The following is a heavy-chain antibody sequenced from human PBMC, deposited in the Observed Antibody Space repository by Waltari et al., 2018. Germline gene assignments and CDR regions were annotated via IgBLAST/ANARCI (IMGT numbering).Heavy chain of an antibody. CDR3: AVTTGGYDGMGV. Sequence: QVQLVESGGGVVKPGRSLRLSWPASGSRFSGFGMPWVRRAPGKGLEWVAIIWDDGSEKYYADSVKGRFTISRDNSKNTVDLQMNSLRAEDTAVYYCAVTTGGYDGMGVWGQGTTVTVSS. V-gene: IGHV3-33*01. D-gene: IGHD6-13*01. CDR1: GSRFSGFG. CDR2: IWDDGSEK. J-gene: IGHJ6*02.